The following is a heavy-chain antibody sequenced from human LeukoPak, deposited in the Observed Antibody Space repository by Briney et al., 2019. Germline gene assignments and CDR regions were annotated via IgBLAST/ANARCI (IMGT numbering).Heavy chain of an antibody. CDR2: INHSGST. Sequence: PSETLSLTCAVYGGSFSGYYWSWIRQSPGKGLEWIGEINHSGSTNYNPSLKSRVTISVDTSKNQFSLKLSSVTAADTAVYYCAREADYYYDSSGYFDYWGQGTLVTVSS. V-gene: IGHV4-34*01. J-gene: IGHJ4*02. D-gene: IGHD3-22*01. CDR3: AREADYYYDSSGYFDY. CDR1: GGSFSGYY.